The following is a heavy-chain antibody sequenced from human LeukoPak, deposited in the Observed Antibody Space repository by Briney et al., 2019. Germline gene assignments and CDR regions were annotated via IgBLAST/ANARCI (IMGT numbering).Heavy chain of an antibody. V-gene: IGHV4-30-4*07. CDR1: DDSISSGGYP. CDR3: ASRLYCSGGSCSYNWFDP. J-gene: IGHJ5*02. CDR2: IYDSGST. Sequence: SETLSLTCTVSDDSISSGGYPWSWIRQPPVKGLEWIGYIYDSGSTYYNPSLKSRVSISIDMSKNQFSLKLSSVTAADTAVYYCASRLYCSGGSCSYNWFDPWGQGTLVTVSS. D-gene: IGHD2-15*01.